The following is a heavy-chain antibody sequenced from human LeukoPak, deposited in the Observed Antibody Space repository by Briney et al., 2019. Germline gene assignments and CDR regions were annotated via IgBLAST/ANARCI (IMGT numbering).Heavy chain of an antibody. CDR1: GFTFSNSA. CDR3: AKLDALAQDY. D-gene: IGHD3-9*01. J-gene: IGHJ4*02. V-gene: IGHV3-23*01. Sequence: GGSLRLSCAASGFTFSNSAMSWVRQAPGKGLEWVSAISGSDGSTYCADSVKGRFTISRDNSKNTLYLQMNSLRAEDTAVYYCAKLDALAQDYWGQGTLVTVSS. CDR2: ISGSDGST.